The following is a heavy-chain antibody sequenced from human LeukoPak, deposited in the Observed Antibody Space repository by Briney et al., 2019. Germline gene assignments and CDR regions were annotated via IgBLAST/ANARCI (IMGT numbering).Heavy chain of an antibody. CDR1: GFSFSEYA. V-gene: IGHV3-7*01. Sequence: PGGSLRLSCEASGFSFSEYAMSWVRQAPGKGLEWVANIKQDGSEKYYVDSVKGRFTISRDNAKNSLYLQMNSLRAEDTAVYYCARKNYDFWSGWDYYHYYMDVWGKGTTVTVSS. CDR3: ARKNYDFWSGWDYYHYYMDV. J-gene: IGHJ6*03. D-gene: IGHD3-3*01. CDR2: IKQDGSEK.